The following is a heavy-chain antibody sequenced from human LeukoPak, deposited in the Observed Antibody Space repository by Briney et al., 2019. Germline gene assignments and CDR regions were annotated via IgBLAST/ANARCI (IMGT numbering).Heavy chain of an antibody. D-gene: IGHD4-17*01. J-gene: IGHJ4*02. CDR3: ARDGTTVIDFDY. CDR1: GFSFNRYW. V-gene: IGHV3-7*01. CDR2: IKQDGGEK. Sequence: GGPLRLSCVVSGFSFNRYWMSWVRQAPGKGLEWVANIKQDGGEKNYVDSAKGRFTLSRDNAKNSLYLQMNSLRVEDTAVYYCARDGTTVIDFDYWGQGTLVTVSS.